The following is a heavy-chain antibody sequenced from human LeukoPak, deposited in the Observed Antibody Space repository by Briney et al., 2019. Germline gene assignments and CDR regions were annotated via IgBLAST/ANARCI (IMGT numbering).Heavy chain of an antibody. CDR2: FDPEDGET. Sequence: ASVKVSCTVSGYTLTELSMHWVRQAPGKGLEWMGGFDPEDGETIYAQKFQGRVTMTEDTSTDTAYMELSSLRSEDTAVYYCATAHSDLLEWFRSRRYYFDYWGQGTLVTVSS. CDR3: ATAHSDLLEWFRSRRYYFDY. J-gene: IGHJ4*02. D-gene: IGHD3-3*01. V-gene: IGHV1-24*01. CDR1: GYTLTELS.